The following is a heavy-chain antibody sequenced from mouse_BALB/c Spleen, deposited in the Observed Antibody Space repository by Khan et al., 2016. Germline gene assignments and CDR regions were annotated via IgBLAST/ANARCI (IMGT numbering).Heavy chain of an antibody. J-gene: IGHJ4*01. Sequence: EVQLVESGGGLVQPKESLKLSCAASGFTFNTYAMHWVCQAPGKGLEWVARIRSKSNNYATYYADSVKDRFTISRDDSQSMLYLQMNNLKTEDTAMSYCVREGNYGNYYAMDYWGQGTSVTVSS. D-gene: IGHD2-1*01. CDR2: IRSKSNNYAT. V-gene: IGHV10-3*03. CDR1: GFTFNTYA. CDR3: VREGNYGNYYAMDY.